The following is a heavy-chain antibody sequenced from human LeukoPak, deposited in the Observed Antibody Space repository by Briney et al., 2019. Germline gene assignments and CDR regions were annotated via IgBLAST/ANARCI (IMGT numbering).Heavy chain of an antibody. D-gene: IGHD6-13*01. CDR3: AKDQYSSSWYGIYSFSTMDV. J-gene: IGHJ6*03. V-gene: IGHV3-23*01. CDR1: GFTFGTYA. CDR2: IIGSGGGT. Sequence: PGGSLRLSCAASGFTFGTYAMNWVRQAPGKGLEWVSAIIGSGGGTYYADSVKGRFTISRDNSKNTLYLQMNSLRAEDTAVYYCAKDQYSSSWYGIYSFSTMDVWGKGTTVTVSS.